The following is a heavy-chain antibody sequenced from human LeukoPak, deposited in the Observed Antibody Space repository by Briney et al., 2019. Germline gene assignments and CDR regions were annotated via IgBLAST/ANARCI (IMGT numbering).Heavy chain of an antibody. Sequence: SGTLSLTCAVSGGSLSRSNWWSWVGQPPGKGLEWIGEIYHSGSTNYNPSLKSRVITSLDTSKNQFSLKLSSVTAADTALYYCARGKEVIVGNDAFDIWGQGTMVTVSS. CDR2: IYHSGST. CDR1: GGSLSRSNW. D-gene: IGHD3-22*01. J-gene: IGHJ3*02. V-gene: IGHV4-4*02. CDR3: ARGKEVIVGNDAFDI.